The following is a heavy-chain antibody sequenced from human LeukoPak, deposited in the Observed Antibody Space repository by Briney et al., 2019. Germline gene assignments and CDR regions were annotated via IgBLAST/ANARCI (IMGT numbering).Heavy chain of an antibody. CDR2: INRDGSST. Sequence: PGGSLRLSCAASGFTFSSNWMHWVRQAPGKGLVWVSHINRDGSSTSYADSVKGRFTISRDNAKNTLYLQMNSLRAEDTAVYYCARGVSGTVVYWGQGTLVTVSS. CDR3: ARGVSGTVVY. CDR1: GFTFSSNW. J-gene: IGHJ4*02. D-gene: IGHD4-23*01. V-gene: IGHV3-74*01.